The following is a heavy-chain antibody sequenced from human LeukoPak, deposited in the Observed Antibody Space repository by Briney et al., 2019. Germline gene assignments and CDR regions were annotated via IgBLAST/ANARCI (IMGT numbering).Heavy chain of an antibody. J-gene: IGHJ4*02. V-gene: IGHV4-59*01. Sequence: SETLFLTCTVSGGSISTFYWSWLRQPPGKQLEWIGYVYYSGSTNYNPSFKTRVTISVDTSKNQFSLKLSSVTPAGTAVYYCARVDYDSSGYFDYWGQGTLVTVSS. CDR2: VYYSGST. CDR1: GGSISTFY. D-gene: IGHD3-22*01. CDR3: ARVDYDSSGYFDY.